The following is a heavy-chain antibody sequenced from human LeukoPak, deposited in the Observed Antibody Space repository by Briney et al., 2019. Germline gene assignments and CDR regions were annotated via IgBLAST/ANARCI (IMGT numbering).Heavy chain of an antibody. Sequence: PSETLSLTCAVYGGSFSGYYWSWIRQPPGKGLEWIGEINHSGSTNYNPSLKSRVTILVDTSKNQFSLKLSSVTAEDTAVYYCARAIGTIGGWGQGTLVTVSS. J-gene: IGHJ4*02. CDR2: INHSGST. CDR1: GGSFSGYY. CDR3: ARAIGTIGG. D-gene: IGHD1-1*01. V-gene: IGHV4-34*01.